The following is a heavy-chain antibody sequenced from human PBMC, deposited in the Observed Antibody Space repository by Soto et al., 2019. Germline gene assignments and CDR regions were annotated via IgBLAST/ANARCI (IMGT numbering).Heavy chain of an antibody. Sequence: ASVKVSCKASGGTFSSYAISWVRQAPGQGLEWMGGIIPIFGTANYAQKFQGRVTITADESTSTAYMELSSLRSEDTAVYYCASRLRGPLDTWNYRSYYYYYYGMDVWGQGTTVTVSS. D-gene: IGHD1-7*01. CDR2: IIPIFGTA. V-gene: IGHV1-69*13. CDR1: GGTFSSYA. CDR3: ASRLRGPLDTWNYRSYYYYYYGMDV. J-gene: IGHJ6*02.